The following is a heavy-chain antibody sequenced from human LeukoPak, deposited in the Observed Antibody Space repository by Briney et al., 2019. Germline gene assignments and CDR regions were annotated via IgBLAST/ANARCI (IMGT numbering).Heavy chain of an antibody. CDR1: GGSFSGYY. Sequence: SETLSLTCAVYGGSFSGYYWSWIRQPPGKGLEWIGEINHSGSTNYNPSLKSRVTISVDTSKNQFSLKLSSVTAADTAVYYCARHVGRLWRQPLYFDYWGQGTLVTVSS. D-gene: IGHD5-24*01. CDR2: INHSGST. J-gene: IGHJ4*02. V-gene: IGHV4-34*01. CDR3: ARHVGRLWRQPLYFDY.